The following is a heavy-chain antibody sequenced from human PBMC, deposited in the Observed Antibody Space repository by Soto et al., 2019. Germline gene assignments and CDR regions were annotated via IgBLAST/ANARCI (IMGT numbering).Heavy chain of an antibody. CDR3: ATSYCGNECQPNRAFYYFGWDV. D-gene: IGHD2-21*01. CDR2: IIPILEAT. CDR1: GGTFSDFT. J-gene: IGHJ6*02. Sequence: QVQLVQSGAEVRKPGSSVKVSCRASGGTFSDFTVTWVRQAPGQGLEWMGGIIPILEATKYAQTFQDRVTFTEDESKSTVFLELSSLRSEDTAVYFCATSYCGNECQPNRAFYYFGWDVWGQGTTVTVSS. V-gene: IGHV1-69*01.